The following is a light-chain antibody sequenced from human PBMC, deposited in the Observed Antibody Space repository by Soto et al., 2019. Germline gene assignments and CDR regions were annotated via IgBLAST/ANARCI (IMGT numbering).Light chain of an antibody. Sequence: EIVMTQSPATLSVSPGERATLSCRASQSVSSDLAWYQQKPGQAPRLLIYGASTRATGIQARFSGSGTATEFNLNISGLQSGDFAIFYCQKYNDWPLSFGGGTKVEIK. J-gene: IGKJ4*01. CDR2: GAS. V-gene: IGKV3-15*01. CDR1: QSVSSD. CDR3: QKYNDWPLS.